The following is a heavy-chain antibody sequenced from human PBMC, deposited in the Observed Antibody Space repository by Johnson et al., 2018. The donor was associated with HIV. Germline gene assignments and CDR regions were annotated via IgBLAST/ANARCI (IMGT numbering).Heavy chain of an antibody. CDR1: GFTFSSYA. D-gene: IGHD3-22*01. CDR3: ARDSDSLYAFDI. CDR2: ISYDGSNK. Sequence: QVQLVESGGGVVQPGRSLRLSCAASGFTFSSYAMHWVRQAPGKGLEWVAVISYDGSNKYYADSVKGRFTISRDNSKNTLYLQMNSLRAEDTAVYYCARDSDSLYAFDIWGQGTVVTVSS. V-gene: IGHV3-30-3*01. J-gene: IGHJ3*02.